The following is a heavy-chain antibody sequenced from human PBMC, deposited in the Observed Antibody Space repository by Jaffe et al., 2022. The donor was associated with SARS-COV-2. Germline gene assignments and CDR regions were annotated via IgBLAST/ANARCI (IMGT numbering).Heavy chain of an antibody. CDR2: ISGSGGST. D-gene: IGHD7-27*01. CDR1: GFTFSSYA. V-gene: IGHV3-23*01. Sequence: EVQLLESGGGLVQPGGSLRLSCAASGFTFSSYAMSWVRQAPGKGLEWVSSISGSGGSTYYADSVKGRFTISRDNSKKTLYLQMNSLRAEDTAVYYCAKDLSGARWDLGDYWGQGTLVTVSS. CDR3: AKDLSGARWDLGDY. J-gene: IGHJ4*02.